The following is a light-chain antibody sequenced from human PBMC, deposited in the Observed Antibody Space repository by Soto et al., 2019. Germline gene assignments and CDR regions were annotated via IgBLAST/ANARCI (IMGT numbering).Light chain of an antibody. CDR2: DGS. CDR1: QDIKQY. Sequence: DVQMTQSPSSLSASVGDRVTITCQASQDIKQYVNWYQQRPGKAPVLLIFDGSRLEAGAPSRFSGSGLGTEFTLTISSLQPDDFATYYCQHYNSYSEAFGQGTKVDIK. CDR3: QHYNSYSEA. J-gene: IGKJ1*01. V-gene: IGKV1-33*01.